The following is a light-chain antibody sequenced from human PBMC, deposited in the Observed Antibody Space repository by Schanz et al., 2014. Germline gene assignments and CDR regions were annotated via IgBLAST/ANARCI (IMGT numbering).Light chain of an antibody. J-gene: IGLJ3*02. CDR1: SSNIGSNI. V-gene: IGLV1-44*01. Sequence: QSVLTQPPSASGTPGQRVTISCSGSSSNIGSNIVNWYQQFPGTAPTLLIYSNYQWSSGVPDRFSGSKSGTSASLAISGLQSEDEADYYCAAWDDSLNGWVFGGGTKLTVL. CDR2: SNY. CDR3: AAWDDSLNGWV.